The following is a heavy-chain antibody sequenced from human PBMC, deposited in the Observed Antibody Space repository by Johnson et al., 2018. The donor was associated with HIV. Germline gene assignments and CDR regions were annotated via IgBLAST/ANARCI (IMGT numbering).Heavy chain of an antibody. CDR2: ISGSGGST. Sequence: VQLVESGGGLVQPGGSLRLSCAASGFTFSSYAMSWVRQAPGKGLEWVSAISGSGGSTYYADSVKGRFTISRDNSKNSLYLQMNSLRAEDTALYYCARQQQLTHDAFDIWGQGTMVTVSS. V-gene: IGHV3-23*04. CDR3: ARQQQLTHDAFDI. D-gene: IGHD6-13*01. J-gene: IGHJ3*02. CDR1: GFTFSSYA.